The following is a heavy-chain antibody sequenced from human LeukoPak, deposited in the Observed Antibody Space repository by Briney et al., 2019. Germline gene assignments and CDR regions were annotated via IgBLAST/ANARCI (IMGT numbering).Heavy chain of an antibody. CDR1: GYTFAKYA. V-gene: IGHV1-3*01. D-gene: IGHD2-15*01. J-gene: IGHJ4*02. Sequence: ASVKVSCTASGYTFAKYAIHWVRQAPGQRLEWMGWINAGNGDTRYSQKFQGRVTMTRNTSISTAYMELSSLRSEDTAVYYCARGFVSFFDYWGQGTLVTVSS. CDR2: INAGNGDT. CDR3: ARGFVSFFDY.